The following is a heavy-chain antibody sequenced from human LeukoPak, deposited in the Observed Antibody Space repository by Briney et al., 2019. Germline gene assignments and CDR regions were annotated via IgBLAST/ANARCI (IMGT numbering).Heavy chain of an antibody. Sequence: GASVKVSCKASGYTFTSYGISWVRQAPGQGLEWMGWISAYNGNTNYAQKLQGRVTMTTDTSTSTAYMELRSLRSDDTAVYFCASTDIVATSSLYYYGLDVWGQGTTITVSS. CDR3: ASTDIVATSSLYYYGLDV. CDR1: GYTFTSYG. CDR2: ISAYNGNT. J-gene: IGHJ6*02. V-gene: IGHV1-18*01. D-gene: IGHD5-12*01.